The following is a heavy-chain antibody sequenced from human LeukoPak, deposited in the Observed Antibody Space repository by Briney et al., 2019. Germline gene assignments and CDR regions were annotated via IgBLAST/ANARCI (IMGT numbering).Heavy chain of an antibody. CDR2: ISYDGSNK. J-gene: IGHJ6*02. D-gene: IGHD6-6*01. CDR3: AKDGESIAARVDYYYYGMDV. Sequence: GGSLRLSCAASGFTFSSYGIHWVRQAPGKGLEWVAVISYDGSNKYYADSVKGRFTISRDNSKNTLYLQMNSLRAEDTAVYYCAKDGESIAARVDYYYYGMDVWGQGTTVTVSS. CDR1: GFTFSSYG. V-gene: IGHV3-30*18.